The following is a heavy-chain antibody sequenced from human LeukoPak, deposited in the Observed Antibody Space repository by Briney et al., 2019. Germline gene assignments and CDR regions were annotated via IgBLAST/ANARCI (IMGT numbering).Heavy chain of an antibody. D-gene: IGHD6-6*01. V-gene: IGHV3-11*04. CDR2: ISSSGNIT. Sequence: GGSLRLSCAASGFKFSDYYMSWIRQAPGKGLEWLSYISSSGNITYYADSAKGRFTVSRDNTKNVLYLQMNSLRAEDTAVYYCARGSSSFDYWGQGTLVTVSS. J-gene: IGHJ4*02. CDR1: GFKFSDYY. CDR3: ARGSSSFDY.